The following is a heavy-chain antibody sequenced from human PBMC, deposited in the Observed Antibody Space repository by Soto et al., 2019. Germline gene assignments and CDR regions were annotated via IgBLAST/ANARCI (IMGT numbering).Heavy chain of an antibody. V-gene: IGHV1-46*01. D-gene: IGHD4-17*01. CDR3: ARGGNGDNVGYWYFDL. CDR2: INPGGVST. CDR1: GYPLTTYY. J-gene: IGHJ2*01. Sequence: QVQLVQSGAEVKKPGASGEVSCKASGYPLTTYYIHWVRHAPGQGLGWMGVINPGGVSTKYAQKFQDRVTMTSDTSTSTVYMDLSSLRSEDTAVYFCARGGNGDNVGYWYFDLWGRGTLVTVSP.